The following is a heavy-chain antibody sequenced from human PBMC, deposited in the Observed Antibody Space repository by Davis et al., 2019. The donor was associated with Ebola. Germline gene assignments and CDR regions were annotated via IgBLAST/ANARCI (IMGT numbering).Heavy chain of an antibody. J-gene: IGHJ6*03. Sequence: PGGSLRLSCAASGFTLSSHDMHWVRQATGKGLEWVSTIGTAGDTYYPGSVKGRFTISRENAKNSLYLQMNSLRAGDTAVYYCARDGPYMDVWGKGTTVTVSS. V-gene: IGHV3-13*01. CDR1: GFTLSSHD. CDR2: IGTAGDT. CDR3: ARDGPYMDV.